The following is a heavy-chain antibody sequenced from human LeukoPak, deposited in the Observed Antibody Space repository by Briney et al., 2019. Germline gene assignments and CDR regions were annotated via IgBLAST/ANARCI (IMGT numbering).Heavy chain of an antibody. D-gene: IGHD6-19*01. CDR3: AKDSGGHSSGWYEGYFDY. CDR2: ISGSGGST. CDR1: GFTFSSYA. V-gene: IGHV3-23*01. Sequence: TGGSLRLSCAASGFTFSSYAMSWVRQAPGKGLEWVSAISGSGGSTYYADSVKGRFTISRDNSKNTLYLQMNSLRAEDTAVYYCAKDSGGHSSGWYEGYFDYWGQGTLVTVSS. J-gene: IGHJ4*02.